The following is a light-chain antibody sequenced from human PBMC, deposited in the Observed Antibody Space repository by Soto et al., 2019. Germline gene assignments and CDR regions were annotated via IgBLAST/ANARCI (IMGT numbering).Light chain of an antibody. CDR2: EVT. Sequence: QSGLTQPPSASGSPGLSVTISCTGTSSDVGGYNYVSWYQQHPGKAPKLMIYEVTKRPSGVPDRFSGSKSDNTASLTVSGLQAEDEADYYCSSYAGSNNFVVFGGGTKLTVL. CDR1: SSDVGGYNY. CDR3: SSYAGSNNFVV. J-gene: IGLJ2*01. V-gene: IGLV2-8*01.